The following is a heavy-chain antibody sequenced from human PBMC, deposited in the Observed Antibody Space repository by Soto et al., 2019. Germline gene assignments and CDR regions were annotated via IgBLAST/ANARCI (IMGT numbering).Heavy chain of an antibody. Sequence: PGGSLRLSCAASGFTFSSYGMHWVRQAPGKGLEWVAVISYDGSNKYYADSVKGRFTISRDNSKNTLYLQMNSLRAEDTAVYYCAKDPRYYYDSSGSPSGMDVWGQGTTVTVS. CDR1: GFTFSSYG. V-gene: IGHV3-30*18. D-gene: IGHD3-22*01. CDR2: ISYDGSNK. J-gene: IGHJ6*02. CDR3: AKDPRYYYDSSGSPSGMDV.